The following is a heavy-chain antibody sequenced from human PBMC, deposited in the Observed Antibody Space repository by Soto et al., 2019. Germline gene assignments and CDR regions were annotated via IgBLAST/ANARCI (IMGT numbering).Heavy chain of an antibody. CDR3: ARDDVLCDGGRCYGVTLDV. CDR1: GFTVSSKY. Sequence: EVHLVESGGGLVQPGGSLRLSCAASGFTVSSKYMSWVRQAPGKGLEWVSLIQSGGPTYYADSVKGRFTISRDTSENTLHLQMDSLRAEDTAVYYCARDDVLCDGGRCYGVTLDVWCKGTTVTVSS. V-gene: IGHV3-66*01. D-gene: IGHD2-15*01. CDR2: IQSGGPT. J-gene: IGHJ6*03.